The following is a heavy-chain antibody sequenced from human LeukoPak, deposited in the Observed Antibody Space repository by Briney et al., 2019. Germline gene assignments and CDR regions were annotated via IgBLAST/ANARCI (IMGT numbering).Heavy chain of an antibody. CDR1: GFTFNRYG. Sequence: GGSLRLSCAASGFTFNRYGMHWVRQAPGKGLEWVTFISSDGNNKYYADSVKGRFTISGDNSKKTLYLEMNSLRAEDTAVYYCAKETGDRGYYYYGLDVWGQGTTVTVSS. CDR2: ISSDGNNK. V-gene: IGHV3-30*18. D-gene: IGHD7-27*01. CDR3: AKETGDRGYYYYGLDV. J-gene: IGHJ6*02.